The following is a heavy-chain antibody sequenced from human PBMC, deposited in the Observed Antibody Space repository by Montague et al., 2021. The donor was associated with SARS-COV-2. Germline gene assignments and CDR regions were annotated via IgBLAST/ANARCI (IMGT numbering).Heavy chain of an antibody. CDR1: GGSVSSGSYH. J-gene: IGHJ1*01. Sequence: SETLSLTCTVSGGSVSSGSYHWSWIRQPPGKGLEWIGYIYYSGSTNYNPSLKSRVTISVDTSKNQFSLKLSSVTAADTAVYYCARDGMGYYDSSGYYRGFQHWGQGTLVTVSS. CDR2: IYYSGST. CDR3: ARDGMGYYDSSGYYRGFQH. D-gene: IGHD3-22*01. V-gene: IGHV4-61*01.